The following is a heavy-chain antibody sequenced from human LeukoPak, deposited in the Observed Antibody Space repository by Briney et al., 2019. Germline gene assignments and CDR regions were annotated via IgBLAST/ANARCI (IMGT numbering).Heavy chain of an antibody. CDR1: GGSISSGGYY. D-gene: IGHD3-22*01. Sequence: SETLSLTCTVSGGSISSGGYYWSWIRQHPGKGLEWIGYIYYSGSTYYNPSLKSRVTISVDTSKNQFSLKLSSVTAADTAVYYCARVGYYDSSGYYYPIDYWGRGTLVTVSS. CDR3: ARVGYYDSSGYYYPIDY. J-gene: IGHJ4*02. CDR2: IYYSGST. V-gene: IGHV4-31*03.